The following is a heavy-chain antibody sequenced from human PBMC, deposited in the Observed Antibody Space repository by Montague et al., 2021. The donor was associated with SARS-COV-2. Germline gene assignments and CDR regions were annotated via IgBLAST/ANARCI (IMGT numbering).Heavy chain of an antibody. CDR1: GGSISSYY. Sequence: SETLSLTCTVSGGSISSYYWSWIRQPPGKGLEWIGYIYYSGSTNYNPSLKSRVTISVDTSKNQFSLKLSSVTAADTAVYYCARAATTDYGGNLCPYHYYYMDVWGKGTTVTVSS. J-gene: IGHJ6*03. CDR2: IYYSGST. CDR3: ARAATTDYGGNLCPYHYYYMDV. D-gene: IGHD4-23*01. V-gene: IGHV4-59*01.